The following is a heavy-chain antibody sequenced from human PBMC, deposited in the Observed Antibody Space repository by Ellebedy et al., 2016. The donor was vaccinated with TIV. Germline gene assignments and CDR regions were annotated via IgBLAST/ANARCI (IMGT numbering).Heavy chain of an antibody. J-gene: IGHJ4*02. Sequence: AASVKVSCKASGYTFTTYGINWARQAPGQGLEWMGWISAYNGNTNYPQKLQGRVTMTTDTSTSTAYMELRSLTYDDTAVYYCARDYYDSNGYYYVGVYWGQGTLVTVSS. CDR2: ISAYNGNT. V-gene: IGHV1-18*01. CDR3: ARDYYDSNGYYYVGVY. CDR1: GYTFTTYG. D-gene: IGHD3-22*01.